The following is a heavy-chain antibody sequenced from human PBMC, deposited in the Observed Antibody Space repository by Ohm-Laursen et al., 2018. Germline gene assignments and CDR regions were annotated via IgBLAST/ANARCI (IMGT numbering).Heavy chain of an antibody. CDR3: ARRCYSYSFDI. CDR2: IYNGGST. CDR1: GGSISSFY. Sequence: TLSLTCTVSGGSISSFYWTWMRQPPGKGLEWIGDIYNGGSTSYNPSLKSRVTISLDTSKNQFSLKLSSVTAADTAVYYCARRCYSYSFDIWGQGTMVTVSS. V-gene: IGHV4-59*08. J-gene: IGHJ3*02. D-gene: IGHD2-15*01.